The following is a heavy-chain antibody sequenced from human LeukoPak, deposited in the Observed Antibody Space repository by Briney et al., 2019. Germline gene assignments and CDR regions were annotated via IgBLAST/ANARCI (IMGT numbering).Heavy chain of an antibody. J-gene: IGHJ4*02. D-gene: IGHD3-22*01. Sequence: SETLSLTCTVAGGSISSSSYYWGWIRQPPGKGLEWIGNVYYSGSTYYNPSLKSRVTISVDTSKNQFSLKLSSVTAADTALYYCARRQSLLVVITTPTYFDYWGQGTLVTVSS. CDR2: VYYSGST. CDR3: ARRQSLLVVITTPTYFDY. CDR1: GGSISSSSYY. V-gene: IGHV4-39*01.